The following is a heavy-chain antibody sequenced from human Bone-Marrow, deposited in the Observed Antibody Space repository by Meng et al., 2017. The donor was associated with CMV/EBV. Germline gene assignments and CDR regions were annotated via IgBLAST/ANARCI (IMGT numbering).Heavy chain of an antibody. J-gene: IGHJ6*02. CDR3: ARVCSTSCYQPYYYYYGMDF. CDR2: IIPIFGTA. V-gene: IGHV1-69*05. D-gene: IGHD2-2*01. CDR1: GGTFSSYA. Sequence: SVKVSCKASGGTFSSYAISWVRQAPGQGLEWMGGIIPIFGTANYAQKFQGRVTITTDESTSTAYMELSSLRSEDTAVYYCARVCSTSCYQPYYYYYGMDFWGQGTMVTVSS.